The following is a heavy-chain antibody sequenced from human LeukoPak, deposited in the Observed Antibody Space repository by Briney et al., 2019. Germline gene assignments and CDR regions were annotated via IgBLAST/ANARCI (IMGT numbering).Heavy chain of an antibody. CDR1: GFTFTNFA. Sequence: GGSLRLSCSASGFTFTNFAMHWVRQAPEEGLEFISAISSNGGKTYYADSVKGRFTISRDNAKNSLYLQMSSLRAEDTAVYYCARLPGTQSYYFYYGMDVWGQDTSVTVSS. J-gene: IGHJ6*02. CDR2: ISSNGGKT. D-gene: IGHD1-7*01. V-gene: IGHV3-64*04. CDR3: ARLPGTQSYYFYYGMDV.